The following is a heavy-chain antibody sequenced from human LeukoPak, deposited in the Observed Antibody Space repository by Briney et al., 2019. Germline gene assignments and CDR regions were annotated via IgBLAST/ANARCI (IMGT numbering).Heavy chain of an antibody. D-gene: IGHD6-19*01. Sequence: PGGSLRLSCAASGFTVSSSYMTWVRQAPGKGLEWVSVIYSGGTTYYADSVKGRFTISRDNSKNTLYLQMNSLRAEDTAVYYCARTQQWLDDAFDIWGQGTMVTVSS. CDR3: ARTQQWLDDAFDI. CDR2: IYSGGTT. J-gene: IGHJ3*02. CDR1: GFTVSSSY. V-gene: IGHV3-66*01.